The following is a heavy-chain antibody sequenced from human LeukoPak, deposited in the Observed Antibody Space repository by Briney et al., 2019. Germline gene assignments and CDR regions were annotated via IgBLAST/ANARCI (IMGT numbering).Heavy chain of an antibody. CDR2: ISDSGGTT. CDR1: GFTFSSFA. CDR3: AKERGNNGGNTNGYFDL. V-gene: IGHV3-23*01. Sequence: PGGSLRLSCAASGFTFSSFAMSWVRRAPGKGLEWVSVISDSGGTTYSADSVKGRFTISRDNSENTLYLQMISLRAEDTAAYYCAKERGNNGGNTNGYFDLWGQGTLVTVSS. J-gene: IGHJ4*02. D-gene: IGHD4-23*01.